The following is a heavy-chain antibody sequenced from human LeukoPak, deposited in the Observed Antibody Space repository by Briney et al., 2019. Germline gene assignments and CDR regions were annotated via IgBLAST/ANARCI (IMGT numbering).Heavy chain of an antibody. CDR1: GGSFSGYY. Sequence: SETLSLTCAVYGGSFSGYYWSWIRQPPGKGLEWIGSIYYSGSTYYNPSLKSRVTISVDTSKNQFSLKLSSVTAADTAVYYCARQTYSGSFRSPHAFDIWGQGTMVTVSS. CDR2: IYYSGST. J-gene: IGHJ3*02. V-gene: IGHV4-34*01. D-gene: IGHD1-26*01. CDR3: ARQTYSGSFRSPHAFDI.